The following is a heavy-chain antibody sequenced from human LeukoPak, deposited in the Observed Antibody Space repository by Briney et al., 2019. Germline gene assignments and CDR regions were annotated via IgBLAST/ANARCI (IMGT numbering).Heavy chain of an antibody. V-gene: IGHV1-8*01. Sequence: ASVKVSCKASGYTFTSYDINWVRQATGQGLEWMGWMNPNSGNTGYAQKFQGRVTMTRNTSISTAYMELSSLRSEDTAVYYCAGEGYSGSWYDSYYYYYMDVWGKGTTVTVSS. J-gene: IGHJ6*03. CDR2: MNPNSGNT. CDR1: GYTFTSYD. D-gene: IGHD6-13*01. CDR3: AGEGYSGSWYDSYYYYYMDV.